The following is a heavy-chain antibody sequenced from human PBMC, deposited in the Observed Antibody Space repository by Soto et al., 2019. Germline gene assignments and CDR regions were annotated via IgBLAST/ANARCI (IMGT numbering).Heavy chain of an antibody. CDR3: ARAGRDAYNWFDP. CDR2: INHSGST. Sequence: PSETLSLTGAVDDGFFRGYYWSWIRQPPGKGLEWIGEINHSGSTNYNPSLKSRVAISVDTSKNQFSLKLSSVTAADTAVYYCARAGRDAYNWFDPWGQGTLVNVSS. CDR1: DGFFRGYY. V-gene: IGHV4-34*01. J-gene: IGHJ5*02.